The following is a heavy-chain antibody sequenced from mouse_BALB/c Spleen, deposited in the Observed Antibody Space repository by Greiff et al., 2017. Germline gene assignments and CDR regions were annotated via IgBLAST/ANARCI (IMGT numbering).Heavy chain of an antibody. CDR1: GFSLTSYG. CDR3: ARDLGKAWFAY. CDR2: IWAGGST. J-gene: IGHJ3*01. V-gene: IGHV2-9*02. Sequence: VKLVESGPGLAAPSQSLSITCTVSGFSLTSYGVHWVRQPPGKGLEWLGVIWAGGSTNYNSALMSRLSISKDNSKSQVFLKMNSLQTDDTAMYYCARDLGKAWFAYWGQGTLVTVSA. D-gene: IGHD2-1*01.